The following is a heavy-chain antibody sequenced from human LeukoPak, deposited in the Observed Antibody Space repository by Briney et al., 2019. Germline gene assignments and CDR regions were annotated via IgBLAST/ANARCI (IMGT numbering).Heavy chain of an antibody. J-gene: IGHJ4*02. CDR1: GGSISSGGYY. V-gene: IGHV4-31*03. D-gene: IGHD6-6*01. CDR3: ARETARSSSSGVDY. Sequence: SQTLSLTCTVSGGSISSGGYYWSWMRQPPGKGLEWIGYIYSSGSTYYNPSLKSRVTISVDTSKNQFSLKLSSVTAADTAVYYCARETARSSSSGVDYWGQGTLVTVSS. CDR2: IYSSGST.